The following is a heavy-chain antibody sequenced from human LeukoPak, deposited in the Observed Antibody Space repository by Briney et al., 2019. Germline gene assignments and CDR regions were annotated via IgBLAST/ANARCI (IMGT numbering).Heavy chain of an antibody. CDR1: GYSFTSNY. V-gene: IGHV1-46*01. CDR3: ARDPSNSSGYHAHFDS. Sequence: GASVKVSCKVSGYSFTSNYIHWVRQAPGQGLEWMGMIYPRDGSTSYAQRFQGRVTMTTDASTRTVYIELRNLGSDDTAIYYCARDPSNSSGYHAHFDSWGQGTLVTVSS. J-gene: IGHJ4*02. CDR2: IYPRDGST. D-gene: IGHD3-22*01.